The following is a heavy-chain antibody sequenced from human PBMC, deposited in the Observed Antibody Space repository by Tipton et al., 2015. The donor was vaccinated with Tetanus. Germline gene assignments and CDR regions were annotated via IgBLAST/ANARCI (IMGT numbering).Heavy chain of an antibody. J-gene: IGHJ5*02. V-gene: IGHV4-34*01. CDR3: AILQKHWQAPRGAP. D-gene: IGHD1-1*01. CDR2: INQRGT. Sequence: TLSLTCAVSGGSSSSFYWSWIRQPPGGALEWIGEINQRGTTYNPSLNRRATISVDSSATELSLSLSSVTAADTAVYFCAILQKHWQAPRGAPWGQGVLVTVSS. CDR1: GGSSSSFY.